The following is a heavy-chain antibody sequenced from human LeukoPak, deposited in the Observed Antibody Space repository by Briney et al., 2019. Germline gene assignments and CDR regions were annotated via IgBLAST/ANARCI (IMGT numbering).Heavy chain of an antibody. J-gene: IGHJ3*02. Sequence: SETLSLTCTVSGGSIGSYYWSWIRQPPGKGLEWIGYIYYSGSTNYNPSLKSRVTISVDTSKNQFSLKLSSVTAADTAVYYCARADPYYYDSSGSKLDAFDIWGQGTMVTVSS. V-gene: IGHV4-59*01. D-gene: IGHD3-22*01. CDR2: IYYSGST. CDR3: ARADPYYYDSSGSKLDAFDI. CDR1: GGSIGSYY.